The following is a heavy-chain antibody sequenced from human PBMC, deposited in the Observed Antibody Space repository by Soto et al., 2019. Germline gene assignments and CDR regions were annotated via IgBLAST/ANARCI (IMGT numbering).Heavy chain of an antibody. D-gene: IGHD4-17*01. CDR2: IYYSGST. Sequence: TSETLSLTCTVSGVSISSGGYYWSWIRQHPGKGLEWIGYIYYSGSTYYNPSLKSRVTISVDTSKNQFSLKLSSVTAADTAVYYCARDQDYGAFDPWGQGTLVTVSS. V-gene: IGHV4-31*03. J-gene: IGHJ5*02. CDR3: ARDQDYGAFDP. CDR1: GVSISSGGYY.